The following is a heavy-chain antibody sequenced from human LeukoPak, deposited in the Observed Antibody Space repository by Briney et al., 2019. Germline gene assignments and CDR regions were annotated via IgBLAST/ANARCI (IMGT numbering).Heavy chain of an antibody. CDR1: GGSFTSYY. CDR3: ANGGFGVVIMVRWDYMDV. CDR2: INHSGST. D-gene: IGHD3-3*01. Sequence: SETLSLTCVVYGGSFTSYYWSWIRQPPGKGLEWIGEINHSGSTNYNPSLKSRVTISVDTSKNLVSLKLNSVTAADTAVYYCANGGFGVVIMVRWDYMDVWGKGTTVTVSS. J-gene: IGHJ6*03. V-gene: IGHV4-34*01.